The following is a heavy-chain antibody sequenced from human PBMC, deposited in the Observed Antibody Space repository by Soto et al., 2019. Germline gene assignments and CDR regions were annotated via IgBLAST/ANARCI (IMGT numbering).Heavy chain of an antibody. D-gene: IGHD3-9*01. CDR1: GGSFSCYY. CDR3: ARGVRHFDWPYSY. V-gene: IGHV4-34*01. J-gene: IGHJ4*02. Sequence: SETLSLTCAVYGGSFSCYYWSWIRQPPGKGLEWIGEINHSGSTNYNPSLKSRVTISVDTSKNQFSLKLSSVTAADTAVYYCARGVRHFDWPYSYWGQGTLVTVSS. CDR2: INHSGST.